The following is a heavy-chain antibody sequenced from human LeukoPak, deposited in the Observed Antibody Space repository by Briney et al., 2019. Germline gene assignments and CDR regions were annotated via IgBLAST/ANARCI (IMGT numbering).Heavy chain of an antibody. Sequence: GGSLRLSCAASGFTFSSYSMNWVRQAPGKGLEWVSSISSSSSYIYYADSVKGRFTISRDNAKNSLYLQMNSLRAEDTAVYYCASKGQYYDFWSGYYIYYYGMDVWGQGTTVTVSS. D-gene: IGHD3-3*01. CDR1: GFTFSSYS. V-gene: IGHV3-21*01. CDR2: ISSSSSYI. J-gene: IGHJ6*02. CDR3: ASKGQYYDFWSGYYIYYYGMDV.